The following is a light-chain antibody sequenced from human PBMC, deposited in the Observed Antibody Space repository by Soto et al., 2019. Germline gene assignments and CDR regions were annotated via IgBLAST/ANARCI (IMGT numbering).Light chain of an antibody. CDR2: EAY. CDR1: SSDVGGHNL. J-gene: IGLJ1*01. V-gene: IGLV2-23*01. CDR3: CSYAGGRTYV. Sequence: QSVLTQPASVSGSPGQSITISCTGTSSDVGGHNLLSWYQQHPGKAPKAIIYEAYRRPSGVSPRFSGSKSGNTASLTISGLQAEDEADYYCCSYAGGRTYVFGTGTKVTVL.